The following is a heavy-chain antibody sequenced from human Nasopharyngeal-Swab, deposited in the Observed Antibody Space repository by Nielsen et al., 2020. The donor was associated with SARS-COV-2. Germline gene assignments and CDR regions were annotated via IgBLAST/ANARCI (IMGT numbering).Heavy chain of an antibody. CDR1: GFTFSSYA. Sequence: GESLKISCSASGFTFSSYAMHWVRQAPGKGLEYVSAISSNGGSTYYADSVKGRFTISRDNSKNTLYLQMNSLRAEDTAVYYCAKDGGPSITMVRGVMVAHYWGQGTLVTVSS. J-gene: IGHJ4*02. D-gene: IGHD3-10*01. V-gene: IGHV3-64*04. CDR2: ISSNGGST. CDR3: AKDGGPSITMVRGVMVAHY.